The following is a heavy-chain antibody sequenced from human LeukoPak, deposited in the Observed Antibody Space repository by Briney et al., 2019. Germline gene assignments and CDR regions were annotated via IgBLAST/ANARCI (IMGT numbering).Heavy chain of an antibody. V-gene: IGHV1-3*01. D-gene: IGHD4-17*01. CDR1: GYTFSSYA. CDR2: INAGNGNT. J-gene: IGHJ4*02. CDR3: ARDETTVTLYYFDY. Sequence: ASVKVSRKASGYTFSSYAMHWVRQAPGQRLEWMGWINAGNGNTKYSQKFQGRVTITRDTSASTAYMELSSLRSEDTAVYYCARDETTVTLYYFDYWGQGTLVTVSS.